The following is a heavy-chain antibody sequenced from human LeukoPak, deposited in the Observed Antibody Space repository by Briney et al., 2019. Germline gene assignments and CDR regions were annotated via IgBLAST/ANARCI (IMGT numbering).Heavy chain of an antibody. Sequence: ASVKVSCKASGYTFTSYYMHWVRQAPGQGLEWMGIINPSGGSTSYAQKFQGRVTMTRDTSTSTVYMELSSLRSEDTALCYCARDTTPSMAAAGTYNWFDPWGQGTLVTVSS. V-gene: IGHV1-46*01. CDR1: GYTFTSYY. J-gene: IGHJ5*02. D-gene: IGHD6-13*01. CDR3: ARDTTPSMAAAGTYNWFDP. CDR2: INPSGGST.